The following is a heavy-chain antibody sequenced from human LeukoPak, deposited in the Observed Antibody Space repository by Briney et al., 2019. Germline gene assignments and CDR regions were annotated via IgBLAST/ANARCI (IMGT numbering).Heavy chain of an antibody. D-gene: IGHD6-13*01. Sequence: GESLKISCKGSGYSFTSYWIGWVRQMPGKGLEWMGIIYPGDSDTRYSPSFQGQVTISADKSISTAYLQWSSLKASGTAMYYCARQDGRAAAGTDYYYMDVWGKGTTVTVSS. CDR1: GYSFTSYW. J-gene: IGHJ6*03. V-gene: IGHV5-51*01. CDR3: ARQDGRAAAGTDYYYMDV. CDR2: IYPGDSDT.